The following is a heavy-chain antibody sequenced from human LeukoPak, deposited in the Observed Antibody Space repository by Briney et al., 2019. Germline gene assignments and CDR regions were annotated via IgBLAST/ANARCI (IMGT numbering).Heavy chain of an antibody. D-gene: IGHD4-23*01. CDR3: ARGFGPGTVVLQP. Sequence: PSETLSLTCTVSGGSISSSSYYWGWIRQPPGKGLEWIGSIYYSGSTYYNPSLKSRVTISVDTSKNQFSLKLSSVTAADTAVYYCARGFGPGTVVLQPWGQEPWSPSPQ. CDR1: GGSISSSSYY. V-gene: IGHV4-39*07. J-gene: IGHJ5*02. CDR2: IYYSGST.